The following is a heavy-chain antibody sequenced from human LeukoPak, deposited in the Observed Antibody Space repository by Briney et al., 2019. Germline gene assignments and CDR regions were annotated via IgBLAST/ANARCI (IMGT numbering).Heavy chain of an antibody. CDR2: ISSSSSYI. D-gene: IGHD3-16*01. CDR1: GFTFSSYS. J-gene: IGHJ6*03. V-gene: IGHV3-21*01. Sequence: NAGGSLRLSCAASGFTFSSYSMNWVRQAPGKGLEWVSSISSSSSYIYYADSVKGRFTISRDNAKNSLYLQMNSLRAEDTAVYYCARALKAPLGWVRYYYMDAWGKGTTVTVSS. CDR3: ARALKAPLGWVRYYYMDA.